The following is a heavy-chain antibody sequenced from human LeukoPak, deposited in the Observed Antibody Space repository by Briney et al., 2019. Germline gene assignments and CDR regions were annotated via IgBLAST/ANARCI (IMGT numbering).Heavy chain of an antibody. J-gene: IGHJ4*02. D-gene: IGHD4-17*01. CDR3: ARGQVGLRVGWRYFDY. CDR1: GFTFSSYS. CDR2: ISISSSYI. V-gene: IGHV3-21*01. Sequence: GGSLRLSCAASGFTFSSYSMNWVRQAPGKGLGWVSSISISSSYIYYTDSVKGQFTISRDNAKNSLYLQMSSLRAEDTAVYYCARGQVGLRVGWRYFDYWGQGTLVTVSS.